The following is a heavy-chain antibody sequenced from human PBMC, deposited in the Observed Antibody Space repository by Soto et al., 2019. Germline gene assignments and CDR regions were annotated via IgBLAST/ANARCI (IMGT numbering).Heavy chain of an antibody. CDR1: GFTFGDYA. J-gene: IGHJ5*02. V-gene: IGHV3-49*03. CDR2: IRSKAYGGTT. CDR3: TAGYSSGWYVGWFDP. D-gene: IGHD6-19*01. Sequence: GGSLRLSCTASGFTFGDYAMSWFRQAPGKGLEWVGFIRSKAYGGTTEYAASVKGRFTISRDDSKSIAYLQMNSLKTEDTAVYYCTAGYSSGWYVGWFDPWGQGTLVTVSS.